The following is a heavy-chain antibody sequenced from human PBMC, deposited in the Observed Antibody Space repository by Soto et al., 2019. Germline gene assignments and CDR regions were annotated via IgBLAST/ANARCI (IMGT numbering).Heavy chain of an antibody. CDR2: IDWDDDK. D-gene: IGHD4-4*01. J-gene: IGHJ4*02. CDR1: GFSLTTVGMH. V-gene: IGHV2-70*04. CDR3: ARMTTTHSFAF. Sequence: SGPTLVNPTQALTLTCTFSGFSLTTVGMHVSWIRQPPGKALEWLARIDWDDDKWYSPSLKTRLTISKDTSKNRVVLTMTNMDPVDTATYYCARMTTTHSFAFWGQGTLVTVSS.